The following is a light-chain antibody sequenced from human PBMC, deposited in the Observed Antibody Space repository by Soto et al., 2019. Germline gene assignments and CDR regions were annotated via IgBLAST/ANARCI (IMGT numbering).Light chain of an antibody. J-gene: IGKJ1*01. CDR2: AAS. CDR1: QSISSY. Sequence: DIQMTQSPSSLSASVGDRVTITCRASQSISSYLNWYQQKPGKAPKLLIYAASSLQSGVPSRFSGSGSGTDFTLTISSPQHEDFATYYCQQSYSTPWTCGQGTKVEIK. V-gene: IGKV1-39*01. CDR3: QQSYSTPWT.